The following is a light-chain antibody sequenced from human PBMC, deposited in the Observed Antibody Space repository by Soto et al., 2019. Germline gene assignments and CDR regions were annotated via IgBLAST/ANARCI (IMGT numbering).Light chain of an antibody. CDR2: DVT. V-gene: IGLV2-14*01. Sequence: QSALTQPASVSGSPGQSITISCAGNSSDVGAYNSVTWYQQHPGKAPRLMIYDVTNRPSGVSDRFSGSKSGNTASLTISGLQAEVDSDYYCTSYPSSSTVVFGSGTKRTVL. CDR3: TSYPSSSTVV. CDR1: SSDVGAYNS. J-gene: IGLJ1*01.